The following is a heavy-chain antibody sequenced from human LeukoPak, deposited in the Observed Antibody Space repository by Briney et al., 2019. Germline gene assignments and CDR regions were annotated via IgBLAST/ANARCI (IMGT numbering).Heavy chain of an antibody. J-gene: IGHJ4*02. CDR2: INPNSGGT. Sequence: VSVKVSCKASGYTFTGYYMHWVRQAPGQGLEWMGWINPNSGGTNYAQKFQGRVTMTRDTSISTAYMELSRLRSDDTAVYYCAREFYCGGDCYSGFDYWGQGTLVTVSS. D-gene: IGHD2-21*01. CDR3: AREFYCGGDCYSGFDY. V-gene: IGHV1-2*02. CDR1: GYTFTGYY.